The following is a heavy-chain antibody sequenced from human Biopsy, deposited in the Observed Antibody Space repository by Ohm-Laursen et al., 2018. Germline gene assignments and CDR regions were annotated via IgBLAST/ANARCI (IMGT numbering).Heavy chain of an antibody. CDR1: GDSVSSGSFY. J-gene: IGHJ4*02. Sequence: SDTLSLTCSVSGDSVSSGSFYWTWIRQPPGQGLEYIGYIYDRGSTANYNPSLESRVTMSVDMPKNQFSLKLSPVTAADTAIYYCARGMRSSGWPYFDSWGQGTLVTVPS. V-gene: IGHV4-61*01. CDR3: ARGMRSSGWPYFDS. CDR2: IYDRGSTA. D-gene: IGHD6-19*01.